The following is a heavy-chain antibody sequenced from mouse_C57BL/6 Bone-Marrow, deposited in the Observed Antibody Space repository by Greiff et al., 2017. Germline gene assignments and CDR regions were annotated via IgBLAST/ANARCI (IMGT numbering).Heavy chain of an antibody. J-gene: IGHJ2*01. V-gene: IGHV5-16*01. CDR1: GFTFSDYY. CDR2: INYDGSST. Sequence: EVQLMESEGGLVQPGSSMKLSCTASGFTFSDYYMAWVRQVPEKGLEWVANINYDGSSTYYLDSLKSRFIISRDNAKNILYLQMSSLKSEDTATYYCAREGYYGYDVFDYWGQGTTLTVSS. CDR3: AREGYYGYDVFDY. D-gene: IGHD2-2*01.